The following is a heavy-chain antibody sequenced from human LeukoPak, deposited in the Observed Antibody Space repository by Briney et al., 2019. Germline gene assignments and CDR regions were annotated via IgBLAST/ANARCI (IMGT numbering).Heavy chain of an antibody. CDR3: GRTLAVAGTSFDY. D-gene: IGHD6-19*01. V-gene: IGHV5-51*01. Sequence: GQSLKISCHGSGYSFPTYWIGWARQMSGKGLERMGIIYSGDSDTRYRPSFKGQVTISADKYISPAYLQWSSLKASDTAMYYCGRTLAVAGTSFDYWGQGTLVNVSS. CDR1: GYSFPTYW. J-gene: IGHJ4*02. CDR2: IYSGDSDT.